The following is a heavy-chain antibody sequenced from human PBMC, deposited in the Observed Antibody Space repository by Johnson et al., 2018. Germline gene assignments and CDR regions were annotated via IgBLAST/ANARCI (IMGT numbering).Heavy chain of an antibody. J-gene: IGHJ6*03. D-gene: IGHD2-2*02. Sequence: QVQLVESGGGVVQPGRSLRLSCAASGFTFSSYAMHWVRQAPGKGLEWVAVISYDGSNKYYADSVKGRFTISRDNSKNTLYLQMNSLRAEDTAVYYCARDGYTEWGYYYYYMDVWGKGTTVTVSS. CDR2: ISYDGSNK. CDR1: GFTFSSYA. V-gene: IGHV3-30-3*01. CDR3: ARDGYTEWGYYYYYMDV.